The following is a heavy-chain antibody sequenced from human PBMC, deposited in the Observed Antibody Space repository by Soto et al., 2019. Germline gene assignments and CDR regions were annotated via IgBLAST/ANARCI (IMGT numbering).Heavy chain of an antibody. CDR2: IYYSGST. CDR1: GGSISSSSYY. Sequence: QLQLQESGPGLVKPSETLSLTCTVSGGSISSSSYYWGWIRQPPGKGLEWIGSIYYSGSTYYNPSLKSRVTLSVDTSKNHFSLKLSSVTAADTAVYYCARLVMVRGVMKINDAFDIWGQGTMVTVSS. J-gene: IGHJ3*02. V-gene: IGHV4-39*01. D-gene: IGHD3-10*01. CDR3: ARLVMVRGVMKINDAFDI.